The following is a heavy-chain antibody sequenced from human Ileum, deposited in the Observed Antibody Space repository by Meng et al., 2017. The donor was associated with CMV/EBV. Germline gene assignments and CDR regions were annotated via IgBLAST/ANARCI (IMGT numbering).Heavy chain of an antibody. D-gene: IGHD3-22*01. J-gene: IGHJ4*02. CDR1: GDSMSGSY. V-gene: IGHV4-59*01. CDR3: VRGGSGYAFDY. Sequence: SETLSLTCAVFGDSMSGSYWSWIRQPPGKGLEWIGYIYYTGNSNYNPSLKSRVTISVDTSKSQFSLKVTSLTPADTAVYYCVRGGSGYAFDYWGQGALVTVSS. CDR2: IYYTGNS.